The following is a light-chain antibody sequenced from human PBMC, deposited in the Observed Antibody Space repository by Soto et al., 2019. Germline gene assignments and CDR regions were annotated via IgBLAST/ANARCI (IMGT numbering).Light chain of an antibody. CDR3: SSYTGGNPSYV. CDR1: SSDVDDYNY. Sequence: QSVLTQPRSVSGSPGQSVTISCTGTSSDVDDYNYVSWYQQPPGTAPKLMIYEVSKRPSGVPDRFSGSKSGNTASLTISGLQAEDEADYYCSSYTGGNPSYVFGTGTKVTVL. J-gene: IGLJ1*01. V-gene: IGLV2-11*01. CDR2: EVS.